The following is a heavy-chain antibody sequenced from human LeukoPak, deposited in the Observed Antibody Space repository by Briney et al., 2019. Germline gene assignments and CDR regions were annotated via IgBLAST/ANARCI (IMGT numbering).Heavy chain of an antibody. CDR1: GFTFSTYS. CDR3: AKDREGGSYYNYFDY. Sequence: GSLRLSCAASGFTFSTYSMNWVRQAPGKGLECVSYISSSGSPIYYTDSVKGRFTISRDNSKNTLYLQMNSLRAEDTAVYYCAKDREGGSYYNYFDYWGQGTLVTVSS. D-gene: IGHD1-26*01. V-gene: IGHV3-48*01. CDR2: ISSSGSPI. J-gene: IGHJ4*02.